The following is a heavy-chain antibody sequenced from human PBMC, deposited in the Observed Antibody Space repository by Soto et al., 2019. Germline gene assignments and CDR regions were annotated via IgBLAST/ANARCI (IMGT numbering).Heavy chain of an antibody. CDR3: ALVTTVNKDSFWYYYYGMDV. Sequence: LGGSLRLSCAASGFTFSSYWMHWVRQAPGKGLVWVSRINSDGSSTSYADSVKGRFTISRDNAKNTLYLQMNSLRAEDTAVYYCALVTTVNKDSFWYYYYGMDVWGQGTTVTVSS. CDR1: GFTFSSYW. J-gene: IGHJ6*02. CDR2: INSDGSST. D-gene: IGHD4-4*01. V-gene: IGHV3-74*01.